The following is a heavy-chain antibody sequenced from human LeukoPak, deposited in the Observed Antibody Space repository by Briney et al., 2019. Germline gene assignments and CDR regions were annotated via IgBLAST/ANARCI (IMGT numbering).Heavy chain of an antibody. CDR3: ARGPNSNRSGLDF. Sequence: GSLRLSCTASGFSFSGHWLHWARQLPGKGLVWVSRISPTGSTTSYADSVKGRFTVSRDNAKNTLYLQVNNLRAEDTALYYCARGPNSNRSGLDFWGQGTLLTVSS. D-gene: IGHD1-14*01. CDR2: ISPTGSTT. V-gene: IGHV3-74*01. J-gene: IGHJ4*02. CDR1: GFSFSGHW.